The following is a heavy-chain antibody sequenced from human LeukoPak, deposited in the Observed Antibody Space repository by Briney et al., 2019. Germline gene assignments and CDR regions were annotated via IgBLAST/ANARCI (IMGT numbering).Heavy chain of an antibody. CDR1: GYTFISHD. CDR3: ARRDNWNAASYYYMDV. V-gene: IGHV1-8*01. Sequence: GASVKVSCKASGYTFISHDIVWVRQASGQGLEWMGWMNPNSGNRSLSQKFQGRVIMTRNTSISTAYMELSSLRSEDTAVYYCARRDNWNAASYYYMDVWGKGTTVTVSS. CDR2: MNPNSGNR. J-gene: IGHJ6*03. D-gene: IGHD1-1*01.